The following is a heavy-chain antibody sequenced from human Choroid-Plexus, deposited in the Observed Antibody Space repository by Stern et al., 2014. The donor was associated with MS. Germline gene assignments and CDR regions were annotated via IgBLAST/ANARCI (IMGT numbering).Heavy chain of an antibody. CDR1: GFTFGSCA. CDR3: AKDRQYLTYFFDH. V-gene: IGHV3-30*18. CDR2: VSYDGSNK. D-gene: IGHD2/OR15-2a*01. J-gene: IGHJ5*02. Sequence: QVQLVESGGGVVQPGRPLRLSCGASGFTFGSCAMHWVRQAPGKGLGWVAGVSYDGSNKDYAASVKGRFTISRDNSQNTLYMQMSSLRPEDTAVYYCAKDRQYLTYFFDHWGQGSLVTVSS.